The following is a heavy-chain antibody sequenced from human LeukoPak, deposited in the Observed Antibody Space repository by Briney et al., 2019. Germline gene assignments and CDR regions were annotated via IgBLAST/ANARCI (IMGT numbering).Heavy chain of an antibody. V-gene: IGHV4-59*11. CDR2: IYYTGSI. J-gene: IGHJ4*02. CDR3: ARAAAAGIEIY. D-gene: IGHD6-13*01. CDR1: GSSISTHY. Sequence: SETLSLTCTVSGSSISTHYWSWIRQPPGKGLEWIGYIYYTGSINYNPSLKSRVTISIDRSKNQFSLTLSSVTAADTAVYYCARAAAAGIEIYWGQGTLVTVSS.